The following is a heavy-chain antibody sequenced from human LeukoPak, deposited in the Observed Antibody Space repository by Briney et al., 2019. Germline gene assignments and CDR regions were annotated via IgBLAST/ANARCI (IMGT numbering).Heavy chain of an antibody. Sequence: GGSLRLSCAASGFTFSDHYMDWVCQAPGKGLEWVGRNRNKAKSYTTEYAASVKGRFTISRDVSENSLFLQMNSLKAEDTAVYYCARVSDKGYFSDYWGQGTLVTVSS. J-gene: IGHJ4*02. CDR2: NRNKAKSYTT. D-gene: IGHD5/OR15-5a*01. CDR1: GFTFSDHY. CDR3: ARVSDKGYFSDY. V-gene: IGHV3-72*01.